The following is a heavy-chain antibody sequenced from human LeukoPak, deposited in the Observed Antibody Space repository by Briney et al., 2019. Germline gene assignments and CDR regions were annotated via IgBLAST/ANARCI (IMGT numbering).Heavy chain of an antibody. D-gene: IGHD2-15*01. V-gene: IGHV3-74*01. CDR1: GFTFSSYW. J-gene: IGHJ4*02. Sequence: PGGSLRLSCAASGFTFSSYWMHWVRQAPGKGLVWVSRINSDGSSRTYADSVKGRFTISRDNAKYTLSLQMNSLRTEDTAVYYCAREVCIGGSCSVFDYWGQGTLVTVSS. CDR2: INSDGSSR. CDR3: AREVCIGGSCSVFDY.